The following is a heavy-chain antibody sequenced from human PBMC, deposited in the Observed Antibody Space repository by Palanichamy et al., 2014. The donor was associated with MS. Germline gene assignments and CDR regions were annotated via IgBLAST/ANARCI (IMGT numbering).Heavy chain of an antibody. CDR1: GGSISSSSYY. CDR2: IYYSGST. Sequence: QLQLQESGPGLVKPSETLSLTCTVSGGSISSSSYYWGWIRQPPGKGLEWIGSIYYSGSTYYNPSLKSRVTISVDTSKNQFSLKLSSVTAADTAVYYCASFYCYDSSGPFDYWGQGTLVTVSS. D-gene: IGHD3-22*01. V-gene: IGHV4-39*01. CDR3: ASFYCYDSSGPFDY. J-gene: IGHJ4*02.